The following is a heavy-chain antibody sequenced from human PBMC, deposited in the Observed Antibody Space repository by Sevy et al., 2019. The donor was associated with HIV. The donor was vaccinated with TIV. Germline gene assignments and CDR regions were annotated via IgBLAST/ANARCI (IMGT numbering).Heavy chain of an antibody. Sequence: SETLSLTCVVSGYSISSGYWWDWFRRPPGKGLEWIGAIHYSGSTQYTPSLNRRVTVSADTSKNQFSLRLSSMTAADTAIYYCASHDWGREDYWGLGTLVTVSS. J-gene: IGHJ4*02. CDR1: GYSISSGYW. CDR2: IHYSGST. D-gene: IGHD7-27*01. CDR3: ASHDWGREDY. V-gene: IGHV4-38-2*01.